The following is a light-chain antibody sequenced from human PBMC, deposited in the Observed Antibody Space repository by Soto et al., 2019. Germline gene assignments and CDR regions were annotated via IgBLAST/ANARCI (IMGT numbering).Light chain of an antibody. CDR2: EDN. V-gene: IGLV6-57*03. CDR3: QSYDSSNQVVV. CDR1: SGSIASNY. J-gene: IGLJ2*01. Sequence: NFMLTQPHSVSESPGKTVTISCTRSSGSIASNYVQWYQQRPGSAPTTVIYEDNQRPSGVPDRFSGSIDSSSNSASLTISGLKTEHEADYYCQSYDSSNQVVVFGGGTKLTVL.